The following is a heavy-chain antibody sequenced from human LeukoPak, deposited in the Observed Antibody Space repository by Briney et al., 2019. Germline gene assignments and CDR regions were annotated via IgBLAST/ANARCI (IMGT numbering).Heavy chain of an antibody. D-gene: IGHD2-15*01. CDR1: GGTFSSYA. V-gene: IGHV1-69*05. J-gene: IGHJ5*02. Sequence: ASVKVSCKASGGTFSSYAISWVRQAPGRGLEWMGRIIPIFGTANYAQKFQGRVTITTDESTSTAYMELSSLRSEDTAVYYCARGGIYCSGGSCYSESWFDPWGQGTLVTVSS. CDR2: IIPIFGTA. CDR3: ARGGIYCSGGSCYSESWFDP.